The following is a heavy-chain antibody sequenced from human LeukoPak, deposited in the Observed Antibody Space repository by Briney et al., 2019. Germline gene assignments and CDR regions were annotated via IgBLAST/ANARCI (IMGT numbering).Heavy chain of an antibody. J-gene: IGHJ4*02. CDR2: ISSSGSTI. V-gene: IGHV3-48*03. CDR3: ESAGYSSSFDY. D-gene: IGHD6-13*01. Sequence: EGSLRLSCAASGFTFSSYEMNWVRQAPGKGLEWVSYISSSGSTIYYADSVKGRFTISRDNAKNSLYLQMNSLRAEDTAVYYCESAGYSSSFDYWGQGTLVTVSS. CDR1: GFTFSSYE.